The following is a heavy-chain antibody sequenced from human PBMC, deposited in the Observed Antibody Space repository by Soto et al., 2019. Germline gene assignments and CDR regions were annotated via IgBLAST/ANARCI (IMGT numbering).Heavy chain of an antibody. V-gene: IGHV3-30-3*01. CDR1: GFTFSGYA. D-gene: IGHD2-21*02. CDR3: ARDFCAGDCYQDY. CDR2: ISYDGSNK. J-gene: IGHJ4*02. Sequence: QVQLVESGGGVVQPGRSLRLSCAASGFTFSGYAMHWVRQAPGKGLEWVAVISYDGSNKYYADSVKGRFTISRDNSKNTLYLQMNSLRAEDTAVYSCARDFCAGDCYQDYWGQGTLVTVSS.